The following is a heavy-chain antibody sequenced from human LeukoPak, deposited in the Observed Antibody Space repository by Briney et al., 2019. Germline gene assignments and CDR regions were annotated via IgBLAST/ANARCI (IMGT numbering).Heavy chain of an antibody. CDR1: GGSISSGSYY. CDR2: IYTSGST. D-gene: IGHD3-10*01. Sequence: SETLSLTCTVSGGSISSGSYYWSWIRQPAGKGLELIGRIYTSGSTNYIPSLKSRLTISVETSKNQFSLRLSSVTAADTAVYYCARDAWFGAGRTFAYWGQGTLVTVSS. V-gene: IGHV4-61*02. J-gene: IGHJ4*02. CDR3: ARDAWFGAGRTFAY.